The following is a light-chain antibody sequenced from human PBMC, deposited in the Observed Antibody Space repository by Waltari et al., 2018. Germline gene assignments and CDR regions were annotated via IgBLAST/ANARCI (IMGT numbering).Light chain of an antibody. Sequence: EIVITQSPATLSMAPGKRATPSCRASQSISNKLACYQQKPGQAPRLLIYGASTRATGIPARFSGSGSGTEFTLTISSLQSEDFAVYYCQQYNKWPPRTFGQGTKLEIK. CDR1: QSISNK. J-gene: IGKJ2*01. CDR2: GAS. V-gene: IGKV3-15*01. CDR3: QQYNKWPPRT.